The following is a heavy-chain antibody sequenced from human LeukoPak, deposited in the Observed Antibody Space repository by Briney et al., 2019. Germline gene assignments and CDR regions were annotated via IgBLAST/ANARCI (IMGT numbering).Heavy chain of an antibody. CDR3: STGGSSGWSDF. CDR2: ISSDGSNE. Sequence: PGGSLRLSCAASGFTFSSYAMSWVRQAPGKGLEWVAVISSDGSNEYYADSVKGRFTISRDNSKNTVFLQMNNLRLEDTAVYHCSTGGSSGWSDFWGQGTLVTVSS. CDR1: GFTFSSYA. V-gene: IGHV3-30-3*01. J-gene: IGHJ4*02. D-gene: IGHD6-19*01.